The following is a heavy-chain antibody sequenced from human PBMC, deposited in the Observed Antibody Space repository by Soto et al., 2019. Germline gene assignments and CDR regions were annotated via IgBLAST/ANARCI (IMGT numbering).Heavy chain of an antibody. V-gene: IGHV3-7*03. CDR3: ARLFGVVAQDV. CDR1: GFTFSSYA. D-gene: IGHD2-2*01. J-gene: IGHJ6*02. Sequence: PGGSLRLSCAASGFTFSSYAMSWVRQAPGKGLEWVANIKQDGSEKYYVDSVKGRFTISRDNAKNSLYLQMNSLRAEDTAVYYCARLFGVVAQDVWGQGTTVTVSS. CDR2: IKQDGSEK.